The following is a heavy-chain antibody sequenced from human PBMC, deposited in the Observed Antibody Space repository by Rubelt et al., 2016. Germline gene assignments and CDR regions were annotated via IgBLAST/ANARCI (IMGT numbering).Heavy chain of an antibody. Sequence: GGGVVQPGRSLRLSCAASGFTLRTYAMHWVRQAPGKGLEWVAVIWFDGSKDYYRDSVKGRFTVSRDDSKNTLYLQMNSLRAEDTAVYYCVRDRTGWGIDYWGQGTLVTVSS. D-gene: IGHD3-16*01. CDR1: GFTLRTYA. CDR2: IWFDGSKD. V-gene: IGHV3-30*04. J-gene: IGHJ4*02. CDR3: VRDRTGWGIDY.